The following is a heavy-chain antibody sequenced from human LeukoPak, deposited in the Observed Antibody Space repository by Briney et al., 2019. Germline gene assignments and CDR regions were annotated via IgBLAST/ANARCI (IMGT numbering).Heavy chain of an antibody. D-gene: IGHD6-19*01. J-gene: IGHJ4*02. CDR3: ARHDSSGWYGGGPYFDY. CDR2: IYYSGST. V-gene: IGHV4-59*08. CDR1: GGSISSYY. Sequence: PSETLSLTCTVSGGSISSYYWSWLRQPPGKGLEWFGYIYYSGSTNYNPSLKSRVTISVDTSKNQFSLKLSSVTAADTAVYYCARHDSSGWYGGGPYFDYWGQGTLVTVSS.